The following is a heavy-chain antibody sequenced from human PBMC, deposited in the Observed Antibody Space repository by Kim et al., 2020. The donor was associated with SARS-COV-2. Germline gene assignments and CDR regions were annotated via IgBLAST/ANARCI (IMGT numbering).Heavy chain of an antibody. CDR3: ASSRKDYYDSSGYLFL. Sequence: SETLSLTCTVSGGSISSYYWSWIRQPPGKGLEWIGYIYYSGSTNYNPSLKSRVTISVDTSKNQFSLKLSSVTAADTAVYYCASSRKDYYDSSGYLFLWGQGTLVTVSS. J-gene: IGHJ4*02. CDR2: IYYSGST. CDR1: GGSISSYY. D-gene: IGHD3-22*01. V-gene: IGHV4-59*13.